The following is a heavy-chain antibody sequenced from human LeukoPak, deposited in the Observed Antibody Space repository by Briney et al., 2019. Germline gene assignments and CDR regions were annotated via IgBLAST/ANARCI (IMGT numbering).Heavy chain of an antibody. CDR2: IRYDGTKK. CDR3: AGAFGSYIDS. Sequence: PGRSLRLSCAASGFSVSTYGMHWVRQAPGKGLEWVAVIRYDGTKKFYADPVKGRFTISRDISKNMLYLQMNSLRDEDTALYYCAGAFGSYIDSWGQGTLVTVTS. D-gene: IGHD3-3*01. V-gene: IGHV3-33*01. J-gene: IGHJ4*02. CDR1: GFSVSTYG.